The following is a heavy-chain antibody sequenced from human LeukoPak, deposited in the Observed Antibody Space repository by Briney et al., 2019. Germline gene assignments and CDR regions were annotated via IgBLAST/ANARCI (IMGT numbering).Heavy chain of an antibody. J-gene: IGHJ4*02. Sequence: PSETLSLTCAVYGGSFSSYYWSWIRQPAGEGLEWIGRIYTSGSTNYNPSLKSRVTISVDTSKNQFSLKLSSVTAADTAVYYCARAGSSGWFSFDYWGQGTLVTVSS. D-gene: IGHD6-19*01. CDR1: GGSFSSYY. CDR2: IYTSGST. V-gene: IGHV4-59*10. CDR3: ARAGSSGWFSFDY.